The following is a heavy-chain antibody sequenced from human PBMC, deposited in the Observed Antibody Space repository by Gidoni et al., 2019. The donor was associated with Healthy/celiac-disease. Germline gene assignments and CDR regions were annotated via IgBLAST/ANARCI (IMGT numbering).Heavy chain of an antibody. CDR2: IYYSGST. D-gene: IGHD3-9*01. CDR3: ANGRYKMVYYGMDV. V-gene: IGHV4-39*01. CDR1: GGSISSSSSY. Sequence: QLQLQESGPGLVKPSETLSLTCTVSGGSISSSSSYWGWIRQPPGKGLEWIGSIYYSGSTSYNPSLKSRVTISVDTSKNQFSLKLSSVTAADTAVYYCANGRYKMVYYGMDVWGQGTTVTVSS. J-gene: IGHJ6*02.